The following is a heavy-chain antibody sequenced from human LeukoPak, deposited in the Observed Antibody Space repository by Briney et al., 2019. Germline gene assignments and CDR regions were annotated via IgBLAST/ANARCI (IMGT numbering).Heavy chain of an antibody. CDR1: GYSISSGYY. Sequence: SETLSLTCTVSGYSISSGYYWGWFRPPPGRGLEWIASISHSGSPYYNPSLKSRVTISEDLSRNVFSLTLNSVTAADAAVYYCAREGRENIAIGVDWGQGALVTASS. V-gene: IGHV4-38-2*02. CDR2: ISHSGSP. CDR3: AREGRENIAIGVD. J-gene: IGHJ4*02. D-gene: IGHD3-16*02.